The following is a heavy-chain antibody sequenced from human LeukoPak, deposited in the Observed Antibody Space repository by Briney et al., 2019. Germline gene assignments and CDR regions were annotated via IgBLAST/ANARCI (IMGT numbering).Heavy chain of an antibody. J-gene: IGHJ6*02. CDR1: GGSLSNSY. CDR2: MYVIGTT. V-gene: IGHV4-4*07. Sequence: SETLSLTCTVSGGSLSNSYLTWVRQPAGKGLEGIGRMYVIGTTHYNPSLRSRVSMSIDSPNNQFSLRLGSVTAADTAVYYCARENYYDSSGYSEGMDVWGQGTTVTVS. D-gene: IGHD3-22*01. CDR3: ARENYYDSSGYSEGMDV.